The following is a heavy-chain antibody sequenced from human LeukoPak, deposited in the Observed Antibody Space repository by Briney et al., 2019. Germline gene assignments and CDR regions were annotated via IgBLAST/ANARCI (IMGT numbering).Heavy chain of an antibody. Sequence: PGGSLRLSCAASGFTFSSYSMSWVRQAPGKGPEWVSSISSSSSYIYHADSVKGRFTISRDNAKNSLFLQMNSLRAEDTAVYYCAREGWLDGSGSFFFDYWGQGTVVTVSS. CDR2: ISSSSSYI. V-gene: IGHV3-21*01. CDR1: GFTFSSYS. CDR3: AREGWLDGSGSFFFDY. D-gene: IGHD3-10*01. J-gene: IGHJ4*02.